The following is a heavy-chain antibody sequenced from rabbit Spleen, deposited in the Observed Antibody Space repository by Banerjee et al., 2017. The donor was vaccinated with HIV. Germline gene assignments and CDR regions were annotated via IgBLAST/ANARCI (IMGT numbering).Heavy chain of an antibody. CDR3: ARDDALTHSYAFNL. CDR1: GFTISNSYW. D-gene: IGHD4-1*01. Sequence: QQQLVESGGGLVKPGPSLTLTCTASGFTISNSYWICWVRQAPGKGLEWIGCMDPVFGATYYASWPKGRFTISKTSSTTVTLQMTSLTAADTATYFCARDDALTHSYAFNLWGQGTLVTVS. J-gene: IGHJ4*01. CDR2: MDPVFGAT. V-gene: IGHV1S45*01.